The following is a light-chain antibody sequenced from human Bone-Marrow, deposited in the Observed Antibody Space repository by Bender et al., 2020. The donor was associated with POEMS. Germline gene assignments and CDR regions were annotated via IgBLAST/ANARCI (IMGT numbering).Light chain of an antibody. CDR3: VAWDASLNGWV. CDR1: GSNIGGYP. J-gene: IGLJ3*02. Sequence: QSVLTQPPSVSGTPGQRVTISCSGSGSNIGGYPVNWYQQLPGTAPRLLIYTNNERPSGVPDRFSGSKSGTSASLASTGLQSDDEAIYFCVAWDASLNGWVFGGGTKLTVL. V-gene: IGLV1-44*01. CDR2: TNN.